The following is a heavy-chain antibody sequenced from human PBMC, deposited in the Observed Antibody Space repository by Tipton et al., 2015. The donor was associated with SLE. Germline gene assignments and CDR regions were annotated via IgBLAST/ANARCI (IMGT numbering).Heavy chain of an antibody. V-gene: IGHV4-34*01. CDR2: INHSGST. Sequence: TLSLTCAVYGGSFSGYYWSWIRQPPGKGLGWIGEINHSGSTNYNPSLKSRVTISVDTSKNQFSLKLSSVTAADTAVYYCARRMGGAARPRAFDIWGQGTMVTVSS. D-gene: IGHD6-6*01. CDR1: GGSFSGYY. J-gene: IGHJ3*02. CDR3: ARRMGGAARPRAFDI.